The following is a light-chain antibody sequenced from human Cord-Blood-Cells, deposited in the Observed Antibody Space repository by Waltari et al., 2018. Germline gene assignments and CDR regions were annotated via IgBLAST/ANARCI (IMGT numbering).Light chain of an antibody. V-gene: IGLV3-21*02. Sequence: SYVLTQPPPVSVAPGQPARITCGGNKIGRKSVHWYQQKPGQAPVLVVYDDGDRPSGIPERFSGSNSGNTATLTISRVEAGDEADYYCQVWDSSSDHYVFGTGTKVTVL. CDR2: DDG. CDR3: QVWDSSSDHYV. J-gene: IGLJ1*01. CDR1: KIGRKS.